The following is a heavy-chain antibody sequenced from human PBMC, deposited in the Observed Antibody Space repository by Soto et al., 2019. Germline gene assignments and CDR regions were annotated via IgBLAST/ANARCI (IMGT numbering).Heavy chain of an antibody. D-gene: IGHD1-20*01. Sequence: QVQLQESGPGLVKPSETLSLTCTVSGGSISSYYWSWIRQPPGKGLEWTGYIYYSGSTNYNPSLKSRVTMSVDTSKNQFSLKLSSVTAADTAVYYCARRYGGAFDIWGQGTMVTVSS. CDR3: ARRYGGAFDI. V-gene: IGHV4-59*08. CDR1: GGSISSYY. J-gene: IGHJ3*02. CDR2: IYYSGST.